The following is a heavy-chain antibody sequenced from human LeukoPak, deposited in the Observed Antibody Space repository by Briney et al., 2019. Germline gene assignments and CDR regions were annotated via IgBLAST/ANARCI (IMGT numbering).Heavy chain of an antibody. CDR2: INPNSGGT. D-gene: IGHD3-10*01. CDR3: ARERTTMVRGVTPFDY. Sequence: GASVKVSCKASGYTFTGYYMHWVRQAPGQGLEWMGWINPNSGGTNYAQKFQGKVTMTRDTSISTAYMELSRLRSDDTAVYYCARERTTMVRGVTPFDYWGQGTLVTVSS. CDR1: GYTFTGYY. J-gene: IGHJ4*02. V-gene: IGHV1-2*02.